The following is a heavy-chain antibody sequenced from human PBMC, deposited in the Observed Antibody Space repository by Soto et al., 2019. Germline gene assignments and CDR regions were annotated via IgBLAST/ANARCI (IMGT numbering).Heavy chain of an antibody. Sequence: GASVKVSCKASGYTFTSYDINWVRQATGQGLEWMGWMNPNSGNTGYAQKFQGRVKMTRNTSISTAYMELSSLRSEDTAVYYCARGGDSNGVGRYYYYGMDLWGKGTTVNVSS. J-gene: IGHJ6*04. CDR1: GYTFTSYD. V-gene: IGHV1-8*01. CDR2: MNPNSGNT. D-gene: IGHD3-22*01. CDR3: ARGGDSNGVGRYYYYGMDL.